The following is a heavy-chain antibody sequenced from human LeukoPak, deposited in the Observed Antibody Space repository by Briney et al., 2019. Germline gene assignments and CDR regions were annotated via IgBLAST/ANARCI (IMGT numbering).Heavy chain of an antibody. J-gene: IGHJ5*02. Sequence: SQTLSLTCAISGDSVSSNSAAWNWIRQSPSRGLEWLGRTYYRSKWYNDYAVSVKSRITINPDTSKNQFSLQLNSVTPEDTAVYYCARVGIAARPKTGWFDPWGQGTLVTVSS. D-gene: IGHD6-6*01. CDR2: TYYRSKWYN. V-gene: IGHV6-1*01. CDR3: ARVGIAARPKTGWFDP. CDR1: GDSVSSNSAA.